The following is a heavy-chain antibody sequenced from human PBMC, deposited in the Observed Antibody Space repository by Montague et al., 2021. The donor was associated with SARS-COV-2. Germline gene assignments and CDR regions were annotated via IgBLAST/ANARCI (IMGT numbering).Heavy chain of an antibody. CDR3: ARGPDSSGYYNDFDY. Sequence: SETLSLTCAVSGGSISSSHWFTWVRQPPGKGLQWIGDIYDSETINYNPSLKRRVTISVDRTKNQFSLQLSSVTAADAAVYYCARGPDSSGYYNDFDYWGQGTLVTVSS. CDR1: GGSISSSHW. D-gene: IGHD3-22*01. CDR2: IYDSETI. J-gene: IGHJ4*02. V-gene: IGHV4-4*02.